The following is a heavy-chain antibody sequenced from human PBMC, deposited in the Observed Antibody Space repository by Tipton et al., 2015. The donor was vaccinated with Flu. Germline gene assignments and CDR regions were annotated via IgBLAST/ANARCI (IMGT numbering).Heavy chain of an antibody. D-gene: IGHD5-12*01. Sequence: TLSLTCAVYGGSFSAYYWSWIRQPPGKGLEWVGEINHSGTTNYNPSLTSRVTVSADTSKKQFSLKLTSVTAADTAVYFCARSPGGYTFDYWGQGTLVTVSS. CDR2: INHSGTT. CDR1: GGSFSAYY. CDR3: ARSPGGYTFDY. J-gene: IGHJ4*02. V-gene: IGHV4-34*01.